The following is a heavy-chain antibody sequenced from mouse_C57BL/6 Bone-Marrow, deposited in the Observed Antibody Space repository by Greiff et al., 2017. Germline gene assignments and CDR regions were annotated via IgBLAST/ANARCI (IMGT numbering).Heavy chain of an antibody. CDR1: GYTFTSYW. V-gene: IGHV1-69*01. Sequence: VKLQQPGAELVMPGASVKLSCKASGYTFTSYWMHWVKQRPGQGLEWIGEIDPSDSYTNYNQKFKGKSTLTVDKSSSTAYMQLSSLTSEDSAVYYCARKGYSNYVDYWGQGTTLTVSS. J-gene: IGHJ2*01. CDR3: ARKGYSNYVDY. CDR2: IDPSDSYT. D-gene: IGHD2-5*01.